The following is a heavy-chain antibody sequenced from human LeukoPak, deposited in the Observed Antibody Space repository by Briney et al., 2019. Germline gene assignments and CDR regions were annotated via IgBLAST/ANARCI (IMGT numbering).Heavy chain of an antibody. CDR2: INSDGSST. Sequence: GGSLRLSCAASGFTFSSYWMHWVRQAPGKGLVWVSRINSDGSSTSYADSVKGRFTISRDNAKNTLYLQMNSLRAEDTAVYYCARVMISGSYRSDYWGQGTLVTVSS. V-gene: IGHV3-74*01. J-gene: IGHJ4*02. CDR1: GFTFSSYW. CDR3: ARVMISGSYRSDY. D-gene: IGHD1-26*01.